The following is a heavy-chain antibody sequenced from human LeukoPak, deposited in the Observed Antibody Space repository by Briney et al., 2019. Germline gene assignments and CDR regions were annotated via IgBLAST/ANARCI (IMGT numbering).Heavy chain of an antibody. Sequence: ASVKVSCKASGYTFTDYYMHWVRQAPGEGLEWMGRINPNSGGTNYAQKFQGRVTMTRDTSISTAYMELNRLSSDDMAVYYCARDMIIMVQGVPYGVDVWGQGTPVTVSS. CDR2: INPNSGGT. CDR3: ARDMIIMVQGVPYGVDV. V-gene: IGHV1-2*06. D-gene: IGHD3-10*01. CDR1: GYTFTDYY. J-gene: IGHJ6*02.